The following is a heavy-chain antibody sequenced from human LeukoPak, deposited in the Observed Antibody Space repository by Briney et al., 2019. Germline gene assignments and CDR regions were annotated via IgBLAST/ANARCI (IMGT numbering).Heavy chain of an antibody. CDR1: GFTLSSYA. J-gene: IGHJ5*02. CDR2: IGGSGGGT. V-gene: IGHV3-23*01. Sequence: PGGSLRLSCAASGFTLSSYAMSWVRQAPGKGLEWVSAIGGSGGGTYYADSVKGRFTISRDNSKNTLYLQMNSLRAEDTAVYYCAKDEYCSGGSCYLTSNNWFDPWGQGTLVTVSS. D-gene: IGHD2-15*01. CDR3: AKDEYCSGGSCYLTSNNWFDP.